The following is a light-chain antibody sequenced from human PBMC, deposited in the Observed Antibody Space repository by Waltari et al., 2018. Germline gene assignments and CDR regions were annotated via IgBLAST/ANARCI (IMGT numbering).Light chain of an antibody. CDR3: QHYNSYPWT. CDR2: ASY. J-gene: IGKJ1*01. V-gene: IGKV1-5*03. CDR1: ESISSR. Sequence: DIQMTQSPSTLSASVGDRVSITCRASESISSRFLAWYQQKPGKAPKRLIYASYSLESGVPSRFSGSGSGTEFSLTISSLQPDDFATYYCQHYNSYPWTFGRGTKVEIK.